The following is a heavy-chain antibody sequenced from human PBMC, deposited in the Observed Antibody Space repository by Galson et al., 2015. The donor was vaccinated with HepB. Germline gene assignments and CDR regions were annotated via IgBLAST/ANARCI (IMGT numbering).Heavy chain of an antibody. CDR2: ISWNSGSI. J-gene: IGHJ3*02. Sequence: SLRLSCAASGFTFDDYAMHWVRQAPGKGLEWVSGISWNSGSIGYADSVKGRFTISRDNAKNSLYLQMNSLRAEDTALYYCAKGGVRYNWNDGAAFEIWGQGTMVTVSS. V-gene: IGHV3-9*01. D-gene: IGHD1-20*01. CDR3: AKGGVRYNWNDGAAFEI. CDR1: GFTFDDYA.